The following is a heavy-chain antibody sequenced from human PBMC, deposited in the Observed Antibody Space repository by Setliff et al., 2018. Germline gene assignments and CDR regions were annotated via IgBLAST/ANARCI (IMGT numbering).Heavy chain of an antibody. J-gene: IGHJ6*03. CDR3: ARRPYQHYDSSGYSVNYYMDV. CDR2: IYYSGTT. D-gene: IGHD3-22*01. V-gene: IGHV4-39*01. Sequence: SETLSLTCTVSGGSISSYYWSWIRQPPGKGLEWIGSIYYSGTTYYNPSVRSRVTISVDTSKNQFSLKLSSVTAADTAVYFCARRPYQHYDSSGYSVNYYMDVWGKGTTVTVSS. CDR1: GGSISSYY.